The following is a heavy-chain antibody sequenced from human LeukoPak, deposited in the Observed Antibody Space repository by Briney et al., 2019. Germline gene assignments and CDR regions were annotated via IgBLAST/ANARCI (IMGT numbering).Heavy chain of an antibody. J-gene: IGHJ4*02. CDR1: GFTFSSYW. V-gene: IGHV3-7*01. D-gene: IGHD1-1*01. Sequence: PGGSLRLSCAASGFTFSSYWMSWVRQAPGKGLEWVANIKQDGSEKYYVDSVKGRFTISRDNAKNSLYLQMNSLRAEDTAVYYCASGGGQLEPTWVFDYWGQGTLVTVSS. CDR3: ASGGGQLEPTWVFDY. CDR2: IKQDGSEK.